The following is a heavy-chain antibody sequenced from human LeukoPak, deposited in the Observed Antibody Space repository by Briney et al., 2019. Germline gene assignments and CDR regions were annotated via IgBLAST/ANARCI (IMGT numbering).Heavy chain of an antibody. CDR1: GFTFSNCG. J-gene: IGHJ4*02. CDR2: VSYDGSDK. V-gene: IGHV3-30*18. CDR3: ANRFCTSSGCGVAY. Sequence: GGSLTLSCAASGFTFSNCGLLWVRQAPGKGLDWVAVVSYDGSDKHYADSVKGRFTISRDNSKNTLYLQLNSLRGDDTAVYYCANRFCTSSGCGVAYWGQGTLVTVSS. D-gene: IGHD2-2*01.